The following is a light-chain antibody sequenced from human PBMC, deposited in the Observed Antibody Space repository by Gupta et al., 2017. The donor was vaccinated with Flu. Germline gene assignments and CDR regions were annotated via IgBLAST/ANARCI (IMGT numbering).Light chain of an antibody. J-gene: IGLJ2*01. CDR1: SSDVGAYNY. V-gene: IGLV2-14*01. CDR2: EVS. CDR3: SSYTSSSIL. Sequence: QSALTQPASVSGSPGQSIALSCTGTSSDVGAYNYVSWYQQHPGKAPKLMIYEVSNRPSGISNRFSGSKSGNTASLTISGLQAEDEADYYCSSYTSSSILFGGGTKLTVL.